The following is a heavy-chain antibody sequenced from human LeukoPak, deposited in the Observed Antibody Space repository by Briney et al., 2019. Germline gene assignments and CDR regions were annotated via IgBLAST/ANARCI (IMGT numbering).Heavy chain of an antibody. CDR1: GFIFSSYA. CDR3: AKARGEQNGGSNY. V-gene: IGHV3-23*01. D-gene: IGHD2-15*01. J-gene: IGHJ4*02. CDR2: ISGSGGSI. Sequence: GGTLRLSCATSGFIFSSYAMSWVRQAPGRGLEWVSSISGSGGSIYYADSVKGRFTISRDNSKNTLYLQMNSLRAEDTAVYYCAKARGEQNGGSNYWGQGTQVIVSS.